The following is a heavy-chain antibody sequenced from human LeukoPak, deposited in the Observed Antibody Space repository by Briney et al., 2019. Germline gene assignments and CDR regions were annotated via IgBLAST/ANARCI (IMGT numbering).Heavy chain of an antibody. CDR2: INHSGST. Sequence: PSETLSLTCAVYGGSFSGYYWSWIRQPPGKGLEWIGEINHSGSTNYNPSLKSRVTISVDTSKNQFSLKLSSVTAADTAVYYCARGPYCSSTSCYTGVDYWGQGTLVIVSS. V-gene: IGHV4-34*01. D-gene: IGHD2-2*02. J-gene: IGHJ4*02. CDR1: GGSFSGYY. CDR3: ARGPYCSSTSCYTGVDY.